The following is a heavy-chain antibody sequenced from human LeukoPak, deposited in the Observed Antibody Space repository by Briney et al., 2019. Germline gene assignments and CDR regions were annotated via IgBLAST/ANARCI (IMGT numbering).Heavy chain of an antibody. CDR1: GGSIRSSSHY. CDR3: ARAVGYYFDNSGPSKTFDY. J-gene: IGHJ4*02. V-gene: IGHV4-39*07. Sequence: PSETLSLTCTVSGGSIRSSSHYWGWIRQPPGEGLEWIGIIYHSGTTYYNASLKSRVTISVDTSKNQFSLKLTSVTAADTAVYYCARAVGYYFDNSGPSKTFDYWGQGTLVTVSS. D-gene: IGHD3-22*01. CDR2: IYHSGTT.